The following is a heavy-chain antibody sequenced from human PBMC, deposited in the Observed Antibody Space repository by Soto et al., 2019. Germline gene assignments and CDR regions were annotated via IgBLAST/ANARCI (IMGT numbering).Heavy chain of an antibody. Sequence: PGGSLRLSCAASGFTFSNYEMHWVRQAPGKGLEWVSGISWNSGSTGYADSVKGRFTISRDNAKNSLYLQMNSLRAEDTALYYCAKDKLGQLLSYFDYWGQGTLVTVSS. V-gene: IGHV3-9*01. CDR3: AKDKLGQLLSYFDY. CDR2: ISWNSGST. D-gene: IGHD2-2*01. CDR1: GFTFSNYE. J-gene: IGHJ4*02.